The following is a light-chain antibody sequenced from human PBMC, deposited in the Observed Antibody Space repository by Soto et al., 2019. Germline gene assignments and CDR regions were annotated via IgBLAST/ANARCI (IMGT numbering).Light chain of an antibody. CDR2: DDS. V-gene: IGLV3-21*02. Sequence: SYELTQSPSVSVAPGQTARITCGGNNIGSKSVHWYQHKPGQARVLVVYDDSDRPSGIPERFSGSNSGNMATLTISRVEAGDDADYYCQVWDTTSDLPVFXTGTKVTVL. CDR1: NIGSKS. CDR3: QVWDTTSDLPV. J-gene: IGLJ1*01.